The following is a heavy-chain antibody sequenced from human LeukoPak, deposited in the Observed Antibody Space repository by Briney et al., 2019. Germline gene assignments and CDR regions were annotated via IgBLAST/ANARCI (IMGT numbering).Heavy chain of an antibody. CDR1: GFTFNNYA. CDR2: IGDNGGDT. D-gene: IGHD1-1*01. Sequence: PGGSLRLSCAASGFTFNNYAMTWVRQAPGKGLEWVSAIGDNGGDTKYADSVKGRFTISRDNSKNTLYLQMNSLRVEDTAIYYCGKDWKVDYWGQGTQVTVSS. J-gene: IGHJ4*02. CDR3: GKDWKVDY. V-gene: IGHV3-23*01.